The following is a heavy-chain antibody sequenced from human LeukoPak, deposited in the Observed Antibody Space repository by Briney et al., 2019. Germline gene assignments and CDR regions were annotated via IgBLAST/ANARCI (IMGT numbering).Heavy chain of an antibody. CDR1: GGTFSSYA. D-gene: IGHD5-24*01. J-gene: IGHJ5*02. V-gene: IGHV1-69*13. Sequence: SVKVSCKASGGTFSSYAISWVRQAPGQGLEWMGGIIRIFGTADYAQKFQGRVTITADESTSAAYMELSSLRSEDTAVYYCASGTRVDGNWFDPWGQGTLVTVSS. CDR2: IIRIFGTA. CDR3: ASGTRVDGNWFDP.